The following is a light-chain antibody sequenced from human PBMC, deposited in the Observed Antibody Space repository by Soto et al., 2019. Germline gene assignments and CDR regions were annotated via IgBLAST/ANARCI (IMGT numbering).Light chain of an antibody. J-gene: IGKJ1*01. CDR2: GAS. CDR3: QQYNNWWT. Sequence: EIVMTQSPATLSVSPGARAPLSCRASQSVSSDLAWYHQKPGQAPRLLIYGASTRATGIPARFSGSGSGTEFTLTISSLQSEDFAVYYCQQYNNWWTFGQGTKVDIK. V-gene: IGKV3-15*01. CDR1: QSVSSD.